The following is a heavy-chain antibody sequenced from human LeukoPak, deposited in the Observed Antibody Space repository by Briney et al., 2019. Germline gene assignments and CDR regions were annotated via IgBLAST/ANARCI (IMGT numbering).Heavy chain of an antibody. Sequence: SETLSLTCTVSGGSISSYYWSWVRQPPGKGLEWIGYIYYSGSTNYNPSLKSRVTISVDTSKNQFSLKLSSVTAADTAVYYCARAQGSRMYDPEYYFDYWGQGTLVTVSS. D-gene: IGHD3-10*01. V-gene: IGHV4-59*08. CDR1: GGSISSYY. J-gene: IGHJ4*02. CDR3: ARAQGSRMYDPEYYFDY. CDR2: IYYSGST.